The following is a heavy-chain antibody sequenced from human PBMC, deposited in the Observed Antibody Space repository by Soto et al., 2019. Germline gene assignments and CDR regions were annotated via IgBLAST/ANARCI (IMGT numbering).Heavy chain of an antibody. D-gene: IGHD3-10*01. CDR3: ATEFHPAAFDI. J-gene: IGHJ3*02. Sequence: QVQLEQSGAEVKKPGSSVRVSCKASGGTFNDLTLSWVRQAPGQGLEWMAKIIPVVDVTYYAQKFQGRVSLSADTSTSTVYMDLSGLTSDDTAVYYCATEFHPAAFDIWGQGTMVIVSS. CDR1: GGTFNDLT. CDR2: IIPVVDVT. V-gene: IGHV1-69*02.